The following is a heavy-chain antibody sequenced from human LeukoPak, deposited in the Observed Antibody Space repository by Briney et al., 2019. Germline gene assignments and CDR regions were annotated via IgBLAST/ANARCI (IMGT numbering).Heavy chain of an antibody. V-gene: IGHV3-49*04. Sequence: GGSLRLSCTASEFTFGDYAMTWVRQAPGKGLEWVGFIRSKAFGGTAEYAASVKGRFTISRDDSKSIAYLQMNGLKTEDTAVYYCTRAPYSNYVNLDYWGQGTLDTVSS. J-gene: IGHJ4*02. CDR2: IRSKAFGGTA. CDR3: TRAPYSNYVNLDY. CDR1: EFTFGDYA. D-gene: IGHD4-11*01.